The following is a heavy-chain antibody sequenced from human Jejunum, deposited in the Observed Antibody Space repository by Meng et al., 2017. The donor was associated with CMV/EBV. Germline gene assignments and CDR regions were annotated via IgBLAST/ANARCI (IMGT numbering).Heavy chain of an antibody. J-gene: IGHJ5*02. CDR3: ARDSYHYGSSTYNWFDP. CDR2: IHHSGTT. V-gene: IGHV4-59*01. CDR1: FIRSYW. Sequence: FIRSYWGSWIRQSPGKGLEWIGYIHHSGTTNRNPSLRSRAIMSVDTSNNQFSLKLTSVTAADTAVYYCARDSYHYGSSTYNWFDPWGQGILVTVSS. D-gene: IGHD3-10*01.